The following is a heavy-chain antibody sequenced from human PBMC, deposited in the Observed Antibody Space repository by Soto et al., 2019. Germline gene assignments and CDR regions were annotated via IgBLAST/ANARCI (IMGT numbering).Heavy chain of an antibody. J-gene: IGHJ4*02. V-gene: IGHV3-64D*06. Sequence: PGGSLRLSCLASGFTLSNYAMHWVRQAPGKGLEHVSVISSNGGSTYYADSVKGRFTISRDKSKNTLYLQMSSLRPEDTAVYYCVNSAWTRWYFEYWGLGTLVTVSS. CDR3: VNSAWTRWYFEY. CDR1: GFTLSNYA. D-gene: IGHD6-19*01. CDR2: ISSNGGST.